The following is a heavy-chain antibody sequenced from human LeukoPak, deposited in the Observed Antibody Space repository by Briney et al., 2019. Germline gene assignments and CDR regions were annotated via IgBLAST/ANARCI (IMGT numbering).Heavy chain of an antibody. CDR2: IIAYNGNT. Sequence: VASVNVSCKTSGYSFTSYGISWVRQAPGQGLEWMGWIIAYNGNTNYPQKLQGRVTMTTDTSTSTAYMELRSLRSDNTAVYYCARIVVVAAQDYWGQGTLVTVSS. D-gene: IGHD2-15*01. V-gene: IGHV1-18*01. J-gene: IGHJ4*02. CDR1: GYSFTSYG. CDR3: ARIVVVAAQDY.